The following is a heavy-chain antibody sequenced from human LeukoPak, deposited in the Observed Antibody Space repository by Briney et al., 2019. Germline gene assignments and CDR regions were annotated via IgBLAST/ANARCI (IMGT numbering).Heavy chain of an antibody. Sequence: GGSLRLSCVVSGFTFSNDAMSWVRRAPGKGLQWVSGIGDSGLSTYYADSVKGRFTISRDNSKNTLFLHMNSLRAEDTAIYFCAKGCPLIPGYFDSWGQGTLVAVSS. CDR3: AKGCPLIPGYFDS. J-gene: IGHJ4*02. V-gene: IGHV3-23*01. CDR1: GFTFSNDA. D-gene: IGHD2-21*01. CDR2: IGDSGLST.